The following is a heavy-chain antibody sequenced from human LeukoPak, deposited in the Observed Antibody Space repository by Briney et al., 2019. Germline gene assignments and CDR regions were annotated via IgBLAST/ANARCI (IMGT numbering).Heavy chain of an antibody. V-gene: IGHV4-59*01. J-gene: IGHJ6*02. Sequence: SETLSLTCTVSGGSISTYYWGWIRQPPGKGLEWIGYIYYTGSTNYNPSLKSRVTISVDTSKNQFSLKLNSVTAADTAVYCCARRKEWPLSGMDVWGQGTTVTVSS. CDR3: ARRKEWPLSGMDV. CDR2: IYYTGST. D-gene: IGHD3-3*01. CDR1: GGSISTYY.